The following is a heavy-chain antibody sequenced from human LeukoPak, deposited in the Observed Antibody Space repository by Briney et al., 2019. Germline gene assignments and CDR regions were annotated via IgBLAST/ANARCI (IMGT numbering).Heavy chain of an antibody. Sequence: SETLSLTCTVSGGSISSSSYYWGWIRQPPGKGLEWIGSIYYSGSTYYNPSLKSRVTISVDTSKNQFSLKLSSVTAADTAVYYCASESYSSGWYDYWGQGTLVTVSS. CDR2: IYYSGST. CDR1: GGSISSSSYY. J-gene: IGHJ4*02. D-gene: IGHD6-19*01. V-gene: IGHV4-39*01. CDR3: ASESYSSGWYDY.